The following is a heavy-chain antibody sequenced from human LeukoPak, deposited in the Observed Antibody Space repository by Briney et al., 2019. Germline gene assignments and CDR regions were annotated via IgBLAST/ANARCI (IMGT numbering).Heavy chain of an antibody. CDR3: ATRYPYYYDSSGYYPPGDY. D-gene: IGHD3-22*01. Sequence: GASVKVSCKASGGTFSSYAISWVRQAPGQGLEWMGGIIPIFGTANYAQKFQGRITITADESTSTAYMELSSLRSEDTAVYYCATRYPYYYDSSGYYPPGDYWGQGTLVTVSS. CDR2: IIPIFGTA. V-gene: IGHV1-69*01. CDR1: GGTFSSYA. J-gene: IGHJ4*02.